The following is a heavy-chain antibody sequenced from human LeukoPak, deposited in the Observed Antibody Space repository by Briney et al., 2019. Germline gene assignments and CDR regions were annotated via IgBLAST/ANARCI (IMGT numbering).Heavy chain of an antibody. V-gene: IGHV3-74*01. CDR3: VRSLTGTDDY. CDR1: GFTFSTSW. J-gene: IGHJ4*02. CDR2: INRDGSRT. Sequence: GGSLRLSCAASGFTFSTSWMHWVRQAPGKGLVWVSHINRDGSRTAYADSVKGRFTISRDNAKNTVYLQMNSLRAEDTALYFCVRSLTGTDDYWGQGTLVTVSS. D-gene: IGHD3-9*01.